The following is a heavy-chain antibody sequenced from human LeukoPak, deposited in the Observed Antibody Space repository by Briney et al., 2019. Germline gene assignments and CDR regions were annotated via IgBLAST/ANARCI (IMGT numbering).Heavy chain of an antibody. CDR3: AGRAQTTGRSFDY. Sequence: SETLSLTCIVSGGSISSYYWSWIRQPAGKGLEWIGQIHTSGSTNYNPSLKSRVAMSVDTSKNQFSLELSSVTAADTAVYYCAGRAQTTGRSFDYWGQGALVTVSS. J-gene: IGHJ4*02. V-gene: IGHV4-4*07. CDR2: IHTSGST. CDR1: GGSISSYY. D-gene: IGHD1-14*01.